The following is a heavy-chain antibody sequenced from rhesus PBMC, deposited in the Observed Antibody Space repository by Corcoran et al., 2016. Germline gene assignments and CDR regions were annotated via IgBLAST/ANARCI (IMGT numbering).Heavy chain of an antibody. J-gene: IGHJ4*01. Sequence: QVQLQESGPGLVKPSETLSLTCTVSGASLSSNWWTWIRQPPGKGLEWIGDIDGNSGGTNYHPSLQNRVTISKDASKNPFSLKLSSVTAADTAVYYCAREKDDYWGQGVLVTVSS. CDR3: AREKDDY. CDR1: GASLSSNW. CDR2: IDGNSGGT. V-gene: IGHV4-80*01.